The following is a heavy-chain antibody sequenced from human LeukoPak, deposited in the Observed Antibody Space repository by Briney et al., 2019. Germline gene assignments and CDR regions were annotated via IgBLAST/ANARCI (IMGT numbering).Heavy chain of an antibody. V-gene: IGHV4-61*02. D-gene: IGHD2-21*01. CDR3: ARGGIPDY. Sequence: SQTLSLTCTVSGGSISRGSYFWGWIRQPAGKGLEWIGRFYTSATPNYNPSLKSRVTISVDTSRNQFSLKLSSVTAADTAVYYGARGGIPDYWGQGILVTVSS. CDR2: FYTSATP. J-gene: IGHJ4*02. CDR1: GGSISRGSYF.